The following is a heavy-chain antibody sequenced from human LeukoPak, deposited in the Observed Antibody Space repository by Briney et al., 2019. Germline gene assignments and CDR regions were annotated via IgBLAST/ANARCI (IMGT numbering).Heavy chain of an antibody. Sequence: SETLSLTRAVYGGSFSGYYWRWIRHPPGKGREWIGEINHSGRTNYNPSLKSRVTISVDTSKNQFSLKLSSVTAADTAVYYCARTSRRKWLQLRGVFDYWGQGTLVTVSS. CDR1: GGSFSGYY. J-gene: IGHJ4*02. D-gene: IGHD5-24*01. V-gene: IGHV4-34*01. CDR2: INHSGRT. CDR3: ARTSRRKWLQLRGVFDY.